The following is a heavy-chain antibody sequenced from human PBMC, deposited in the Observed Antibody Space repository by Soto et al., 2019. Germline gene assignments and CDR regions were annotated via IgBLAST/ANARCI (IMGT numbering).Heavy chain of an antibody. CDR1: GFTFSSYA. Sequence: EVQLLESGGGLVQPGGSLRLYCAASGFTFSSYAMSWVRQAPGKGLEWVSAISGSGGSTYHADSVKGRFTISRDNSKNTLYVQMNSLRAEDTAVYYCAKDASSGGSYFDYWGQGTLVTVSS. CDR2: ISGSGGST. V-gene: IGHV3-23*01. D-gene: IGHD6-25*01. J-gene: IGHJ4*02. CDR3: AKDASSGGSYFDY.